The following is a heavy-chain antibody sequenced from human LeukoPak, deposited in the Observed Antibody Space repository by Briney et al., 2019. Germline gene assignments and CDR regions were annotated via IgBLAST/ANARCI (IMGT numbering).Heavy chain of an antibody. CDR3: ARDQGSGWNVGAFDI. J-gene: IGHJ3*02. D-gene: IGHD6-19*01. V-gene: IGHV3-7*01. CDR2: IKQDGSEK. Sequence: GGSLRLSCAASGFTFSSYWMSWVRQAPGKGLEWVANIKQDGSEKYYVDSVKGRFTISRENAKNSLYLQMNSLRAEDTAVYYCARDQGSGWNVGAFDIWGQGTMVTVSS. CDR1: GFTFSSYW.